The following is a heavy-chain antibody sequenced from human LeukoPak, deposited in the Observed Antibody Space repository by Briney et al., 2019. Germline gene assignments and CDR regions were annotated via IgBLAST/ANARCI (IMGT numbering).Heavy chain of an antibody. V-gene: IGHV1-69*04. D-gene: IGHD3-22*01. J-gene: IGHJ4*02. CDR1: GGTFSSYA. CDR2: IIPILGTA. CDR3: AREVGDLYYDSSGRLDY. Sequence: GASVKVSCKASGGTFSSYAISWVRQAPGQGLEWMGRIIPILGTANYAQKFQGRVTITADKSTSTAYMELSSLRSEDTAVYYCAREVGDLYYDSSGRLDYWGQGTLVTVSS.